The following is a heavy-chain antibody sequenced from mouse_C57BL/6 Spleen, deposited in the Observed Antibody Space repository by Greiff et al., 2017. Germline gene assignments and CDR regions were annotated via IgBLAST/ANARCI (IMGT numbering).Heavy chain of an antibody. Sequence: EVKLVESGGDLVKPGGSLKLSCAASGFTFSSYGMSWVRQTPDKRLEWVATISSGGSYTYYPDSVKGRFTISRDNAKNTLYLQMSSLKSEDTAMYYCASPYGSSPWFAYWGQGTLVTVSA. D-gene: IGHD1-1*01. CDR1: GFTFSSYG. CDR2: ISSGGSYT. J-gene: IGHJ3*01. V-gene: IGHV5-6*01. CDR3: ASPYGSSPWFAY.